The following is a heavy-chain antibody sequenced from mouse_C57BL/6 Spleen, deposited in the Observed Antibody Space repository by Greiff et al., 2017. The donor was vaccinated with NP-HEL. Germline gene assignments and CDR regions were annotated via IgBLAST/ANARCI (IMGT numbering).Heavy chain of an antibody. CDR2: LHPSASDT. D-gene: IGHD2-4*01. J-gene: IGHJ1*03. CDR3: APSIYYDYVIGWYFCV. Sequence: VQLQQPGAELVKPGDSVKVSCKASGYTFTSYWMHWVKQRPGQGLEWIGRLHPSASDTNYNQKFKGKATLTVDKSSSTAYMQRSSLTSEDSAVYYCAPSIYYDYVIGWYFCVGGTGTTVTVSS. CDR1: GYTFTSYW. V-gene: IGHV1-74*01.